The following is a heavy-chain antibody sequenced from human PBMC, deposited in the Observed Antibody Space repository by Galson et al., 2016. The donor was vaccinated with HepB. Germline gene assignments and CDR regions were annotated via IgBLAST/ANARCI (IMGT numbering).Heavy chain of an antibody. CDR3: ASGGGGSCSGGSCYSLNFDY. J-gene: IGHJ4*01. D-gene: IGHD2-15*01. CDR2: IYSSGST. Sequence: TLSLTCTVSGGSIRGGAYYWNWIRQHPGKGLEWIGYIYSSGSTYYNPSLKSRILISLDTSKNHFSLKLSSVTAADTAVYYCASGGGGSCSGGSCYSLNFDYWGLGTLVTVSS. V-gene: IGHV4-31*03. CDR1: GGSIRGGAYY.